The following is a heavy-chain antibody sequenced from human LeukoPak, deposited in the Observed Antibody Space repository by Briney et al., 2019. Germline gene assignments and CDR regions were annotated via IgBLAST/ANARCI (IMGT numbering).Heavy chain of an antibody. D-gene: IGHD3-16*01. CDR2: ISPADSGT. CDR1: GYSFTSYW. CDR3: ARQEYSYASDFDY. J-gene: IGHJ4*02. V-gene: IGHV5-51*01. Sequence: GESLKISCKGSGYSFTSYWIGWVRQMPGKGLEWMGIISPADSGTRYSPSFQGQVTISADKSISTAYLQWSSLKASDTAMYYCARQEYSYASDFDYWGQGTLVTVSS.